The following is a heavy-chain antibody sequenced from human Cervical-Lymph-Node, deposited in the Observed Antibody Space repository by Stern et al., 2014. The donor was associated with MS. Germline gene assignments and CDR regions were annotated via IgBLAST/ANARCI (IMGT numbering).Heavy chain of an antibody. Sequence: QLVQSGAEVKKPGESLKISCKGSGYNFIAHWIAWVRQMPGKGLEWMGIIYPGDSDIRYSPSFQGQVTISADKSISTAYLEWSSLRASDTAVYYCVRWSVAGDYWGQGTLVTVTS. CDR2: IYPGDSDI. V-gene: IGHV5-51*03. CDR3: VRWSVAGDY. D-gene: IGHD6-19*01. CDR1: GYNFIAHW. J-gene: IGHJ4*02.